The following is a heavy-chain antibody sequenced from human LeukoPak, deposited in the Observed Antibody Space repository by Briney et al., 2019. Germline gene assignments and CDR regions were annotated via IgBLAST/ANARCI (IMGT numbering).Heavy chain of an antibody. CDR2: IYYSGST. CDR1: GGSISSYS. J-gene: IGHJ2*01. CDR3: AREARLANCCGDCPEEQYFDL. Sequence: PSETLSLTCTVSGGSISSYSWNCIRQPPGKGLEWIGYIYYSGSTNYNPSLKSRVTISVDTSKNQFSLKLSSVTAADTAVYYCAREARLANCCGDCPEEQYFDLWGRGTLVTVSS. D-gene: IGHD2-21*02. V-gene: IGHV4-59*01.